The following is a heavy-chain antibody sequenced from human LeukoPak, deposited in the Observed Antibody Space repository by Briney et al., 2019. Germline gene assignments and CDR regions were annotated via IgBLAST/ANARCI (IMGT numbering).Heavy chain of an antibody. CDR3: ASPVFGSGSRHAFDI. D-gene: IGHD3-10*01. V-gene: IGHV3-30*03. CDR1: GFTFNSYG. J-gene: IGHJ3*02. Sequence: GGSLRLSCAASGFTFNSYGMHWVRQAPGKGLEWVAVISYDGSNKYYADSVKGRFTISRDNAKNSLYLQMNSLRAEDTAVYYCASPVFGSGSRHAFDIWGQGTMITVSS. CDR2: ISYDGSNK.